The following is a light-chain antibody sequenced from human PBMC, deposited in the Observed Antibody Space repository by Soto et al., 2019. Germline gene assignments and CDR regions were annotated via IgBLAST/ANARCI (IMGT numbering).Light chain of an antibody. CDR1: QFVTSGH. Sequence: EIWLTQSPGTLSVSSGEGTTVSCRASQFVTSGHLAWYQQKPGQAPRLLIYDASTRATGIPDRFSGSGSGTDFSLTISRLEPEDFAVYYCQQYGSSVTFGQGTRLEIK. CDR3: QQYGSSVT. V-gene: IGKV3-20*01. CDR2: DAS. J-gene: IGKJ5*01.